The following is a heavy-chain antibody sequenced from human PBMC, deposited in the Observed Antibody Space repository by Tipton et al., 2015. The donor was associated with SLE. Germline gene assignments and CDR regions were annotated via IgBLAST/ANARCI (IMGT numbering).Heavy chain of an antibody. V-gene: IGHV4-59*12. CDR3: ARGGPNWGYYFYFDY. D-gene: IGHD7-27*01. Sequence: TLSLTCSVSGGSISSNYWIWNRQPPGKGLEWIGYISYGGGTNYNPSLKSRVTISVDTSKNQFSLKLSSVTAADTAVYYCARGGPNWGYYFYFDYWGQGTLVTVSS. J-gene: IGHJ4*02. CDR1: GGSISSNY. CDR2: ISYGGGT.